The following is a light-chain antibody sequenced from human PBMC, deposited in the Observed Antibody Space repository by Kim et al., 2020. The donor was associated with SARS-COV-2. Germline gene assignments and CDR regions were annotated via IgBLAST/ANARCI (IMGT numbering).Light chain of an antibody. V-gene: IGKV3D-15*01. CDR2: GAS. Sequence: SPGERATLSCRASQSVNSNLAWYQQKPGQAPRFLIYGASMRASGIPARFSGSGSGTEFTFTISSLQSEDSALYYCQQYNDWPPITFGQGTRLEIK. CDR1: QSVNSN. J-gene: IGKJ5*01. CDR3: QQYNDWPPIT.